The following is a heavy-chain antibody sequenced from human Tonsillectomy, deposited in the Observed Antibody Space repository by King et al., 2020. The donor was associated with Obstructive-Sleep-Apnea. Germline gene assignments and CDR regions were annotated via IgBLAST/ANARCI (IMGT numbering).Heavy chain of an antibody. J-gene: IGHJ4*02. Sequence: VQLVESGGGVVQPGRSLRLSCAASGFTFSSYATHWVRQAPGKGLEWVPVVSYDGSNKYYGDSVKGLFTISRDNSKNMLYLQMNSLRTEDTAVYYCARSRPTSGYYFDYWGQGTLVTVSS. CDR1: GFTFSSYA. CDR2: VSYDGSNK. D-gene: IGHD2-2*01. V-gene: IGHV3-30*04. CDR3: ARSRPTSGYYFDY.